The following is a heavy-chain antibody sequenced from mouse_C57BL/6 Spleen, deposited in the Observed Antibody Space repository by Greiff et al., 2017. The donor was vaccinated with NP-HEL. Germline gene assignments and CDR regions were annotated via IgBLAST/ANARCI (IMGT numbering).Heavy chain of an antibody. CDR2: INPNNGGT. CDR3: ARLRREYYFDY. D-gene: IGHD2-12*01. Sequence: EVQLQQSGPELVKPGASVKISCKASGYTFTDYYMNWVKQSHGKSLEWIGDINPNNGGTSYNQKFKGKATLTVDKSSSTAYMELRSLTSEDSAVYYCARLRREYYFDYWGQGTTLTVSS. J-gene: IGHJ2*01. CDR1: GYTFTDYY. V-gene: IGHV1-26*01.